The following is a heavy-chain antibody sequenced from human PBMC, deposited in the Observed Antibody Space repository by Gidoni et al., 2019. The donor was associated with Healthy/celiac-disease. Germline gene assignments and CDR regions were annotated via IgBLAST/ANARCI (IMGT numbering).Heavy chain of an antibody. D-gene: IGHD5-18*01. CDR1: GCTFSSYA. CDR3: AKEVRDTAMVTSFDY. J-gene: IGHJ4*02. V-gene: IGHV3-23*01. CDR2: ISGSCGST. Sequence: EVQLLESGGALVQPRGSLRHSCAAVGCTFSSYAVRWVRQAPGKGMEWVSGISGSCGSTYYADSVKGRFTISRDDSKNTLYLQMNSLRAEDTAVDYCAKEVRDTAMVTSFDYWGQGTLVTVSS.